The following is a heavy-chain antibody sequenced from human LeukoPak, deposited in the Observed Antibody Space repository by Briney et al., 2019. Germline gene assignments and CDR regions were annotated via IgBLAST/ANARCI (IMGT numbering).Heavy chain of an antibody. Sequence: PSETLSLTCSVSGGSISSGHYYWSWLRQPPGKGLEWIGYMFYSGGTAYNPSLTSRVIVSIDTSKNQFSLNLSSVTAADTAVYYCARAPRGGYGDYYFDYWGQGTLVTVSS. CDR1: GGSISSGHYY. CDR2: MFYSGGT. V-gene: IGHV4-30-4*01. CDR3: ARAPRGGYGDYYFDY. J-gene: IGHJ4*02. D-gene: IGHD4-17*01.